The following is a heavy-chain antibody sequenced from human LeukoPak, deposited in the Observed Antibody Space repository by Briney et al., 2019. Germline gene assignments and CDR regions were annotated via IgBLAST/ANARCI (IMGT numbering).Heavy chain of an antibody. D-gene: IGHD3-10*01. CDR3: ARGIPYDSGSYYFDY. V-gene: IGHV4-30-4*08. CDR2: IYYSGST. CDR1: GGSISSGDHY. J-gene: IGHJ4*02. Sequence: SETLSLTCTVSGGSISSGDHYWSWIRQPPGKGLEWIGYIYYSGSTYYKSSLRSRVTISVDTSKNQFSLKLNSVTAADTAVYYCARGIPYDSGSYYFDYWGQGTLVTVSS.